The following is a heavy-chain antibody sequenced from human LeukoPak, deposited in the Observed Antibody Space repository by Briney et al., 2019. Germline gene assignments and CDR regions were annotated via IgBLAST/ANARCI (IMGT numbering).Heavy chain of an antibody. D-gene: IGHD3-9*01. CDR1: GFTVSSNY. CDR2: IYSGGST. CDR3: ARGRSWYDILTGYLDY. Sequence: GGSLRLSCAASGFTVSSNYMSWVRQAPGKGLEWVSVIYSGGSTYYADSVKGRFTISRDNSKNTLYLQMNSLRAEDTAVYYCARGRSWYDILTGYLDYWGQGTLVTVSS. J-gene: IGHJ4*02. V-gene: IGHV3-66*01.